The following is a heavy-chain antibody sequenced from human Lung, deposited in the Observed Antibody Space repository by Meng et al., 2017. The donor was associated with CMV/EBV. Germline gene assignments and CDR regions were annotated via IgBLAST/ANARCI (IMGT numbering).Heavy chain of an antibody. CDR3: ARDLLRYDVWSGYLNHYYYYYGMDV. D-gene: IGHD3-3*01. V-gene: IGHV3-20*04. J-gene: IGHJ6*01. Sequence: GESXKISCAASGFTFDSYGMSWVRQAPGKGLEWVSGINWNGGSTGYADSVKGRFTISRDNAKNSLYLQMNSLRAEDTALYYCARDLLRYDVWSGYLNHYYYYYGMDVWGQGTTVTVSS. CDR2: INWNGGST. CDR1: GFTFDSYG.